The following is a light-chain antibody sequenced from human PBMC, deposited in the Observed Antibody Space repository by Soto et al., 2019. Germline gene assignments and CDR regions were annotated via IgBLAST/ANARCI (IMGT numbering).Light chain of an antibody. J-gene: IGKJ5*01. CDR2: AAS. CDR3: QQSYSTPIT. Sequence: DIQMSQSPSTLSGSVGDRVTITCRASQTISSWLAWYQQKPGKAPKLLIYAASSLQSGVPSRFSGSGSGTDFTLTISSLQPEDFATYYCQQSYSTPITFGQGTLLEIK. V-gene: IGKV1-39*01. CDR1: QTISSW.